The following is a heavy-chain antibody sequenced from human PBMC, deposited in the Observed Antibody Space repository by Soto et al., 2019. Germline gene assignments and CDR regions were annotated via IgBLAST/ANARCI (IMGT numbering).Heavy chain of an antibody. CDR3: ARGGITIFGVVITPYYYYGMDV. CDR2: ISAYNGNT. Sequence: GASVKVSCKASGYTFTSYGISCVRQAPGQGLEWMGWISAYNGNTNYAQKLQGRVTMTTDTSTSTAYMELRSLRSDDTAVYYCARGGITIFGVVITPYYYYGMDVWGQGTTVTVSS. CDR1: GYTFTSYG. V-gene: IGHV1-18*01. J-gene: IGHJ6*02. D-gene: IGHD3-3*01.